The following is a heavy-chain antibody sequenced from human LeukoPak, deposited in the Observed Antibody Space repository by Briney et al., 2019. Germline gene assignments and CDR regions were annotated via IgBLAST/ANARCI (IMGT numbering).Heavy chain of an antibody. CDR1: GVSISSSNSY. CDR3: ARQTGSGLFILP. CDR2: IYYSGNT. Sequence: SETQSLTCTVSGVSISSSNSYWGWIRQPPGKGLEWIGSIYYSGNTYYNASLKSQVSISIDTSKNQFSLKVTSVTAADTAMYYCARQTGSGLFILPGGQGTLVTVSS. D-gene: IGHD3/OR15-3a*01. V-gene: IGHV4-39*01. J-gene: IGHJ4*02.